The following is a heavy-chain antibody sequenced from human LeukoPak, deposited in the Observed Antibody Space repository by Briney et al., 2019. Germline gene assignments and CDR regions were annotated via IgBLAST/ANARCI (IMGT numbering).Heavy chain of an antibody. J-gene: IGHJ6*02. D-gene: IGHD5-18*01. CDR3: AAPTAMGPYYYYGMDV. Sequence: SETLSLTCTVSGGSISSSSYYWGWTRQPPWKGLEWTGSIYYSGSTYYNPSLKSRVTISVDTSKTQFSLKLSSETAADTAVYYCAAPTAMGPYYYYGMDVWGQGTTVTVSS. V-gene: IGHV4-39*01. CDR2: IYYSGST. CDR1: GGSISSSSYY.